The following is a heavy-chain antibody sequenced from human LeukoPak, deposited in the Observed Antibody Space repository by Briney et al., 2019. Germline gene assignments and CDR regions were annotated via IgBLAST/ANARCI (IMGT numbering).Heavy chain of an antibody. CDR2: ISAYNGNT. D-gene: IGHD3-16*02. Sequence: ASVKVSCKASGYTFTSYGISWVRQAPGQGLEWMGWISAYNGNTNYAQKLQGRVTMTEDTSTDTAYMELSSLRSEDTAVYYCATGYDYVWGSYRYQNPFDYWGQGTLVTVSS. CDR1: GYTFTSYG. CDR3: ATGYDYVWGSYRYQNPFDY. J-gene: IGHJ4*02. V-gene: IGHV1-18*01.